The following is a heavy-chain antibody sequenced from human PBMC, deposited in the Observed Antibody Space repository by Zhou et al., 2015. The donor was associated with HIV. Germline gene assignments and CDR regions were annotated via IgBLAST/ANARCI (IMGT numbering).Heavy chain of an antibody. CDR2: IIPIFGTA. CDR1: GYTFTSYG. D-gene: IGHD6-19*01. CDR3: ARVEMPVPIIAVAGKTPTEIYWYLIS. Sequence: QVQLVQSGAEVKKPGASVKVSCKASGYTFTSYGISWVRQAPGQGLEWMGGIIPIFGTANYAQKFQGRVTITADESTSTAYMELSSLRSEDTAVYYCARVEMPVPIIAVAGKTPTEIYWYLISGAVAPWSLSPQ. V-gene: IGHV1-69*13. J-gene: IGHJ2*01.